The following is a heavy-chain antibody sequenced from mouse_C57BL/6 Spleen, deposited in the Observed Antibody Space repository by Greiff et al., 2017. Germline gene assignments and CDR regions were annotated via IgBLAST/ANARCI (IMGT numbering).Heavy chain of an antibody. Sequence: EVQLVESEGGLVQPGSSMKLSCTASGFTFSDYYMAWVRQVPETGLEWVANINYDGSSTYYLDSLKSRFIISRDNAKNILYLQMSSLKSEDTATYYCARETYYGGYFDVWGTGTTVTVSS. V-gene: IGHV5-16*01. J-gene: IGHJ1*03. D-gene: IGHD1-1*01. CDR2: INYDGSST. CDR1: GFTFSDYY. CDR3: ARETYYGGYFDV.